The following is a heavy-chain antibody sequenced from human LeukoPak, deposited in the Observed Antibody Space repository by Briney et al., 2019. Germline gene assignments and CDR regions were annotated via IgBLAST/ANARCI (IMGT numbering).Heavy chain of an antibody. J-gene: IGHJ4*02. D-gene: IGHD5-24*01. CDR1: GGTFSSYA. Sequence: GASVKVSCTASGGTFSSYAISWVRQAPGQGLEWMGGIIPIFGTANYAQKFQGRVTITADESTSTAYMELSSLRSEDTAVYYCARHGDGYNARDYWGQGTLVTVSS. CDR3: ARHGDGYNARDY. V-gene: IGHV1-69*13. CDR2: IIPIFGTA.